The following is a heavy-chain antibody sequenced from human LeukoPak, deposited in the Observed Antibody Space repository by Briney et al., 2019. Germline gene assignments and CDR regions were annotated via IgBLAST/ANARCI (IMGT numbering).Heavy chain of an antibody. CDR1: GFTFSSYS. CDR2: ISSSSSYI. CDR3: ARDQGYCSGGSCYPYYYYYGMDV. D-gene: IGHD2-15*01. J-gene: IGHJ6*02. V-gene: IGHV3-21*01. Sequence: GGSLRLSCAASGFTFSSYSMNWVRQAPGKGLEWVSSISSSSSYIYYADSVKGRFTISRDNAKGSLYLQMNSLRAEDTAVYYCARDQGYCSGGSCYPYYYYYGMDVWGQGTTVTVSS.